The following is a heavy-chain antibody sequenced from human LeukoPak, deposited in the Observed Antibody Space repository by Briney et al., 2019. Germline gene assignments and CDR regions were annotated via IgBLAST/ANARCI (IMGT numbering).Heavy chain of an antibody. D-gene: IGHD2-8*01. J-gene: IGHJ4*02. CDR1: RGSITNHY. CDR3: ARPMGHNLSVY. V-gene: IGHV4-4*07. CDR2: IYDSGST. Sequence: PSETLSLTCTVSRGSITNHYWSWIRQPAGKRLEWIGRIYDSGSTEYTPSLKSRVAMSVDTSKNQFSLKLTSVTVADTAVYYCARPMGHNLSVYSRQGSLVTVSS.